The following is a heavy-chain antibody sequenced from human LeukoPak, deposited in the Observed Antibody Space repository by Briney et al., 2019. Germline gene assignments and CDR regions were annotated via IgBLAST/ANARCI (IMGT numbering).Heavy chain of an antibody. D-gene: IGHD4-17*01. CDR1: GFTLSSYE. CDR3: AKEIYGDSTGGRFQH. V-gene: IGHV3-23*01. CDR2: IDYSGGDT. Sequence: GGSLRLSCTASGFTLSSYEMSWIRQAPGKGLEWVSSIDYSGGDTYYADSVKGRFTISRDNSKNTLYLQMKSLRAEDTAVYYCAKEIYGDSTGGRFQHWGQGTLVTVSS. J-gene: IGHJ1*01.